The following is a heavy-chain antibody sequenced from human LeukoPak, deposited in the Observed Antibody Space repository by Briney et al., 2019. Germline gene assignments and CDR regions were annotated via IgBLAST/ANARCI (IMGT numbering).Heavy chain of an antibody. D-gene: IGHD3-22*01. CDR2: ISAYNGNT. V-gene: IGHV1-18*01. J-gene: IGHJ4*02. CDR3: AAGETYYYDSSGYYGFDY. Sequence: ASVKVSCKASGYTFTSYGIRWVRQAPGQGLEWMGWISAYNGNTNYAQKLQGRVTMTTDTSTSTAYMELRSLRSDDTAVYYCAAGETYYYDSSGYYGFDYWGQGTLVTVSS. CDR1: GYTFTSYG.